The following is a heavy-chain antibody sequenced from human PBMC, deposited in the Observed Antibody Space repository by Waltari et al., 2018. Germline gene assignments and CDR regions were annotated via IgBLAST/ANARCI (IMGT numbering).Heavy chain of an antibody. V-gene: IGHV4-59*11. CDR2: IYYSGCT. J-gene: IGHJ2*01. D-gene: IGHD5-12*01. CDR1: GGSISSHY. CDR3: ARVREYSGYDYWYFDL. Sequence: QVQLQESGPGLVKPSETLSLTCTVSGGSISSHYWSWIRQPPGKGLEWIGYIYYSGCTNYNPSLKSRVTISVDTSKNQFSLKLSSVTAADTAVYYCARVREYSGYDYWYFDLWGRGTLVTVSS.